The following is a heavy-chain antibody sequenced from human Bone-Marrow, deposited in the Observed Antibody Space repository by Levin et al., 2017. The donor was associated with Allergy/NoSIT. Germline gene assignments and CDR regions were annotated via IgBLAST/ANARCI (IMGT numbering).Heavy chain of an antibody. J-gene: IGHJ4*02. CDR3: AKDPKGWVAVAPVY. CDR2: ISGSGGST. Sequence: LSLTCAASGFTFSSYAMSWVRQAPGKGLEWVSAISGSGGSTYYADSVKGRFTISRDNSKNTLYLQMNSLRAEDTAVYYCAKDPKGWVAVAPVYWGQGTLVTVSS. CDR1: GFTFSSYA. D-gene: IGHD6-19*01. V-gene: IGHV3-23*01.